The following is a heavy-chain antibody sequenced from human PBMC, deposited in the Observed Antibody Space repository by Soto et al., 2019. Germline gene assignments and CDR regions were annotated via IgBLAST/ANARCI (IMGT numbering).Heavy chain of an antibody. CDR1: GGCLSGDY. CDR2: LPYTGNT. V-gene: IGHV4-59*01. Sequence: SETLSLTCTVSGGCLSGDYLTWIRQPPGKGLEWIGYLPYTGNTNYNPSLKSRVTISVDRSKIQFFLELRSVTAADTAVYYCARMDSSDYYRIDYWGQGTQVTVSS. J-gene: IGHJ4*02. CDR3: ARMDSSDYYRIDY. D-gene: IGHD3-22*01.